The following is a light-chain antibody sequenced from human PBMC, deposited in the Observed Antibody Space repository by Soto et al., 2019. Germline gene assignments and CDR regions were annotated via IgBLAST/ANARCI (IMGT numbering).Light chain of an antibody. J-gene: IGLJ1*01. CDR2: EVG. CDR3: GSYEGGSRV. V-gene: IGLV2-23*02. Sequence: ITISCTGTSRNVRAYKLDSWYQQHPGKAPQLTIYEVGKRPSGPSNRFSRSKSGNTEYLTISGFQAEDEAYYYCGSYEGGSRVFGNGIKVTVL. CDR1: SRNVRAYKL.